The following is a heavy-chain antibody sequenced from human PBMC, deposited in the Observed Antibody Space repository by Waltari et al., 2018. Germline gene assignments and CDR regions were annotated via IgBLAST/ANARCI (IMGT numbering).Heavy chain of an antibody. CDR1: GYSISSGYY. CDR3: ARTTYSSGWYLDY. Sequence: QVQLQESGPGLVKPSETLSLTCAVSGYSISSGYYWGWIRQPPGKGLEWIGSIYHSGITYYNPSLKSRVTISVDTSKNQFSLKLSSVTAADTAVYYCARTTYSSGWYLDYWGQGTLVTVSS. J-gene: IGHJ4*02. CDR2: IYHSGIT. D-gene: IGHD6-19*01. V-gene: IGHV4-38-2*01.